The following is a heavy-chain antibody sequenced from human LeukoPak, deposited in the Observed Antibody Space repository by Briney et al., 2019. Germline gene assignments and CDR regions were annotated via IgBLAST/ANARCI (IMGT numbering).Heavy chain of an antibody. CDR3: ARSRYDYIWGIDY. CDR2: LNSDGSST. CDR1: GFTFSNYW. V-gene: IGHV3-74*01. D-gene: IGHD3-16*01. Sequence: GGTLRLSCAASGFTFSNYWMHWVRQAPGKGLVWVSRLNSDGSSTNYADSVKGRFTISRDNAKNTLYLQMNSLRDEDTAVFYCARSRYDYIWGIDYWGQGTLVTISS. J-gene: IGHJ4*02.